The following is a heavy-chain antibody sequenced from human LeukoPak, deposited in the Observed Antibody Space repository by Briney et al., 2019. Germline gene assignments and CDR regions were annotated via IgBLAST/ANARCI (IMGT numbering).Heavy chain of an antibody. Sequence: GASVKVSCKASGYTFTDYGISWVRQAPGQGLEWMGWISAYNGNTIYAQKLQGRVTMTTDTSTSTAYMELRSLRSDDTAVYYCGVYAYDAFDIWGQGTMVTVSS. CDR1: GYTFTDYG. CDR3: GVYAYDAFDI. J-gene: IGHJ3*02. CDR2: ISAYNGNT. V-gene: IGHV1-18*01. D-gene: IGHD2-8*01.